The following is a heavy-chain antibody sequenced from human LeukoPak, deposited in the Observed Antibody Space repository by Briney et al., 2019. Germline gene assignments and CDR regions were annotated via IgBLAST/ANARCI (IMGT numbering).Heavy chain of an antibody. J-gene: IGHJ3*02. CDR3: ARLRWLRFDAFDI. V-gene: IGHV1-8*01. CDR2: MNPNSGNT. CDR1: GYTFTSYD. Sequence: ASVKVSCKASGYTFTSYDINWVRQATGQGLEWMGWMNPNSGNTGYAQKFQGRVTMTRNTSISTAYMELSSLRSEDTAVYYCARLRWLRFDAFDIWGQGTMVTVSS. D-gene: IGHD5-12*01.